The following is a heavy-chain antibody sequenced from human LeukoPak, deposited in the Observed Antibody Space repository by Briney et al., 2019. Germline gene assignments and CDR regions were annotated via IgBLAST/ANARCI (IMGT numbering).Heavy chain of an antibody. CDR2: IIPIFGTA. CDR3: ARLVVGALPDP. CDR1: GGTFISYA. D-gene: IGHD3-10*01. Sequence: SVKVSCKASGGTFISYAISWVRQAPGQGLEWMGGIIPIFGTANYAKKFQGRVTITADESTSTAYMELSSLRSEDTAVYYCARLVVGALPDPWGQGTLVTVSS. V-gene: IGHV1-69*13. J-gene: IGHJ5*02.